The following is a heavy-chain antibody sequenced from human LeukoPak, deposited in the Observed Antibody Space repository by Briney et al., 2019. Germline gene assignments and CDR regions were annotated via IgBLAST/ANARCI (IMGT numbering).Heavy chain of an antibody. J-gene: IGHJ4*02. Sequence: GGSLRLSCAASGFTFSSYSMNWVRQAPGKGLEWVSYISSSRSYIYYADSVKGRFTISRDNAKNSLYLQMNSLRADDTAVYYCAREDSSGHMSLWGEGSLVIVSS. D-gene: IGHD3-22*01. CDR1: GFTFSSYS. V-gene: IGHV3-21*01. CDR2: ISSSRSYI. CDR3: AREDSSGHMSL.